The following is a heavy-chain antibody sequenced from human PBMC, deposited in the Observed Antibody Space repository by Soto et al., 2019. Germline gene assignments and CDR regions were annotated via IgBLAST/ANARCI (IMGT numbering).Heavy chain of an antibody. Sequence: ASVKVSCKASGYTFTSYDINWVRQATGQGLEWMGWMNPNSGNTGYAQKFQGRVTMTRNTSISTAYMELSSLRSDDTAVYYCAREPITMIVVDNAFDIWGQGTMVTVS. D-gene: IGHD3-22*01. J-gene: IGHJ3*02. CDR3: AREPITMIVVDNAFDI. V-gene: IGHV1-8*01. CDR1: GYTFTSYD. CDR2: MNPNSGNT.